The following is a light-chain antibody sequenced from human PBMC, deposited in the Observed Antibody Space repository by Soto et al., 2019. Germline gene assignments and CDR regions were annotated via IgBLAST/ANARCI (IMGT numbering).Light chain of an antibody. V-gene: IGLV1-44*01. J-gene: IGLJ2*01. CDR1: SSNIGSNT. CDR2: SNN. CDR3: AAWDDSLNGHVV. Sequence: QSVLTQPPSASGTPGQRVTISCCGSSSNIGSNTVNWYQQLPGTAPKLLIYSNNQRPSGVPDRFSDSKSGTSASLAISGLQSEDEADYYCAAWDDSLNGHVVFGGGTKLTVL.